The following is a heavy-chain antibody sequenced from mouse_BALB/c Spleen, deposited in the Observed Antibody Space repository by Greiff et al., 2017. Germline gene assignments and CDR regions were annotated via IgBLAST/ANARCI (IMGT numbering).Heavy chain of an antibody. CDR2: IYPGGGYT. D-gene: IGHD1-1*01. V-gene: IGHV1-63*02. Sequence: VKLMESGAELVRPGTSVKISCKASGYTFTNYWLGWVKQRPGHGLEWIGDIYPGGGYTNYNEKFKGKATLTADTSSSTAYMQLSSLTSEDSAVYFCARIITTDAMDYWGQGTSVTVSS. J-gene: IGHJ4*01. CDR1: GYTFTNYW. CDR3: ARIITTDAMDY.